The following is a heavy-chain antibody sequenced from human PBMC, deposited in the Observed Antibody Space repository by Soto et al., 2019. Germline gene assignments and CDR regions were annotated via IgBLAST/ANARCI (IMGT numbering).Heavy chain of an antibody. V-gene: IGHV1-18*01. CDR3: AGASGSSYWFDP. CDR2: ISAYNGNT. J-gene: IGHJ5*02. D-gene: IGHD1-26*01. Sequence: ASVKVSCKASGYTFTSYGISWVRQAPGQGLEWMGWISAYNGNTNYAQKLQGRVTMTTDTSTSTVYMELRSLRSDDTAVYYCAGASGSSYWFDPWGQGTLVTVSS. CDR1: GYTFTSYG.